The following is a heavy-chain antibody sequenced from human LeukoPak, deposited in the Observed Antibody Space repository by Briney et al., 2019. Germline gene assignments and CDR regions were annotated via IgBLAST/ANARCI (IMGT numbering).Heavy chain of an antibody. CDR1: GYTFTSYY. Sequence: ASVKVSCKASGYTFTSYYMHWVRQAPGQGLEWMGIINPSGGSTSYAQKFQGRVTMTRDTSTSTVYMELSSLRPEDTAVYYCARDIAAHLFDPWGQGTLVTVSS. D-gene: IGHD6-6*01. J-gene: IGHJ5*02. CDR3: ARDIAAHLFDP. V-gene: IGHV1-46*03. CDR2: INPSGGST.